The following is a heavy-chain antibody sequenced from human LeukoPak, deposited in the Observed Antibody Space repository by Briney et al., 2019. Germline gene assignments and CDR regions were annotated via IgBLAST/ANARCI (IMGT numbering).Heavy chain of an antibody. V-gene: IGHV1-69*13. CDR3: ARGLGLPDTGDY. D-gene: IGHD2-8*02. CDR2: IIPMLETT. J-gene: IGHJ4*02. Sequence: SVKVSCKSSADNFSSYLITWVRQAPRQGLEWVGGIIPMLETTNHAQRFQGRVTMTADESTNTAYMELSGLRSEDTAVFYCARGLGLPDTGDYWGQGTLVTVSS. CDR1: ADNFSSYL.